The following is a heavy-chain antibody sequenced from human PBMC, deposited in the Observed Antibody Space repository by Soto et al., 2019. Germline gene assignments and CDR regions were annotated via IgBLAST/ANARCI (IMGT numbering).Heavy chain of an antibody. CDR3: AGYYLYGSAYYDFWSGYYGFEGPAAHDY. V-gene: IGHV1-18*01. Sequence: ASVKVSCKASGYTFTSYGISWVRQAPGQGLEWMGWISAYNGNTNYAQKPQGRVTMTTDTSTSTAYMELRSLRSDETAVYYCAGYYLYGSAYYDFWSGYYGFEGPAAHDYWGQGTLVTVSS. CDR2: ISAYNGNT. CDR1: GYTFTSYG. J-gene: IGHJ4*02. D-gene: IGHD3-3*01.